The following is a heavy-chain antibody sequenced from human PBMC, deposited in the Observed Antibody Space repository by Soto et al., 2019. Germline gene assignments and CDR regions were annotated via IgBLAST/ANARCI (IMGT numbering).Heavy chain of an antibody. CDR2: ISSSSSYI. CDR1: GFTFSSYA. J-gene: IGHJ5*02. V-gene: IGHV3-21*01. Sequence: PGGSLRLSCAASGFTFSSYAMSWVRQAPGKGLEWVSSISSSSSYIYYADSVKGRFTISRDNAKNSLYLQMNSLRAEDTAVYYCARVSGQYPNWFDPWGQGTLVTVSS. CDR3: ARVSGQYPNWFDP. D-gene: IGHD2-2*01.